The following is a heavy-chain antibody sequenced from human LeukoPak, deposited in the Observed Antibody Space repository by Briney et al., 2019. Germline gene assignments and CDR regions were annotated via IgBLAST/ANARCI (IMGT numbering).Heavy chain of an antibody. CDR2: IRSKANHYAT. V-gene: IGHV3-73*01. D-gene: IGHD2-2*01. Sequence: GGSLRLSCAASGFTFSGSDMHWVRQASGKGLEWVGRIRSKANHYATAYAASVKGKFTVSRDDSKNTAYLQMNSLKTEDTAVYYCTTIPLGYCSSATDCYKIDHWGQGVLVTVSS. CDR1: GFTFSGSD. CDR3: TTIPLGYCSSATDCYKIDH. J-gene: IGHJ1*01.